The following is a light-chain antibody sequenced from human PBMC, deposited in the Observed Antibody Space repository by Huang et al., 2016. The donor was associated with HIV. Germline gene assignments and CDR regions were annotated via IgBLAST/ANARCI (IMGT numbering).Light chain of an antibody. Sequence: DIQMTQSPSSLSASVGDRVTITCRASQSISSYLNWYQQEPLKAPKLLIYAASTLQTGVPSRFSGRGSGTDYTLTISNLQPEDSATYFCQQSYSLPRTFGRGTRVEIK. CDR1: QSISSY. J-gene: IGKJ1*01. V-gene: IGKV1-39*01. CDR2: AAS. CDR3: QQSYSLPRT.